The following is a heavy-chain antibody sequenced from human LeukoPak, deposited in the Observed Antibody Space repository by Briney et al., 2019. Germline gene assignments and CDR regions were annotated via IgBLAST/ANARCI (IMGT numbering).Heavy chain of an antibody. V-gene: IGHV4-4*07. CDR1: GASNTSYY. CDR3: ARDLYCTTTTCYWFDP. CDR2: IYSNGRT. J-gene: IGHJ5*02. D-gene: IGHD2-2*01. Sequence: SETLSLTCSVSGASNTSYYWSWIRQPAGKGLEWIGRIYSNGRTDYNPSLKSRVTISVDKSKNQLSLKLNSVTAADTAVYYCARDLYCTTTTCYWFDPWGRGILVTVSS.